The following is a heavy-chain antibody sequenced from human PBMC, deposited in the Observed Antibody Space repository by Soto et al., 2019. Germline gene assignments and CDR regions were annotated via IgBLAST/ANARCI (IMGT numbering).Heavy chain of an antibody. D-gene: IGHD3-3*01. CDR1: GYTFTSYD. V-gene: IGHV1-8*01. CDR2: MNPNSGNT. Sequence: ASVKVSCKASGYTFTSYDINWVRQATGQGLEWMGWMNPNSGNTGYAQKFQGRVTMTGNTSISTAYMELSSLRSEDTAVYYCARLYYDFWSGYYCLDYWGQGTMVNVS. J-gene: IGHJ4*02. CDR3: ARLYYDFWSGYYCLDY.